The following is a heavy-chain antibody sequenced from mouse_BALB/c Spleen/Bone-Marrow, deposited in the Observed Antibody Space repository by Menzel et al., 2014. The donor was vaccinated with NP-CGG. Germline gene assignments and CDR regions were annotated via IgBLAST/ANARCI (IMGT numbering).Heavy chain of an antibody. CDR3: ARSGTDYAMDY. Sequence: QVQLQQSGPDLVAPSQSLSLTCTVSGFLLTSYGLHWVRQPPGKGLEWLGVLWSDGSTTYNSALKSRLSISKDNSKRQVLLKMNSLQTDDTAMYYCARSGTDYAMDYWGQGTSVTVSS. CDR2: LWSDGST. D-gene: IGHD4-1*01. J-gene: IGHJ4*01. V-gene: IGHV2-6-2*01. CDR1: GFLLTSYG.